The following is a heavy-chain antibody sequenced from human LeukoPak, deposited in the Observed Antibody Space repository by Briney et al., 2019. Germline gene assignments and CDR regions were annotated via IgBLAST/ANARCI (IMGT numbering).Heavy chain of an antibody. J-gene: IGHJ3*02. V-gene: IGHV4-39*01. Sequence: TSETLSLTCTVSGGSISSSSYYWGWIRQPPGKGLEWIGSIYYSGSTYYNPSLKSRVTISVDTSKNQFALKLSSVTAADTAVYYCASTSPIDAFDIWGQGTMVTVSS. CDR1: GGSISSSSYY. CDR2: IYYSGST. CDR3: ASTSPIDAFDI. D-gene: IGHD1-26*01.